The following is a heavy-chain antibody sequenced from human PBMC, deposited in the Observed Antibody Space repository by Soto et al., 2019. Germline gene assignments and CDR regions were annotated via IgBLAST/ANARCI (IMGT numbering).Heavy chain of an antibody. D-gene: IGHD1-1*01. CDR1: GFTFSSYA. Sequence: QVQLVESGGGVVQPGRSLRLSCAASGFTFSSYAMHWVRQAPGKGLEWGAFISYDGSNKYYADSVKGRVTISRYNSTNTLSLEMNSLRAEDTAVDYCARDDDVDGMDVCGQGTTVTVSS. J-gene: IGHJ6*02. CDR2: ISYDGSNK. V-gene: IGHV3-30-3*01. CDR3: ARDDDVDGMDV.